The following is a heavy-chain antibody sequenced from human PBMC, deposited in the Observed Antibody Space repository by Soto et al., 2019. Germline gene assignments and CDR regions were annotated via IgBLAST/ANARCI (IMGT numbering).Heavy chain of an antibody. Sequence: GGSLRLSCAASGFTFSSYAMSWVRQAPGKGLEWVSAISGSGGSTYYADSVKGRFTISRDNSKNTLYLQMNSLRAEDTAVYYCAKAGGSSSWDYYYYYMDVWGKGTTVTVSS. CDR3: AKAGGSSSWDYYYYYMDV. CDR1: GFTFSSYA. D-gene: IGHD6-6*01. J-gene: IGHJ6*03. CDR2: ISGSGGST. V-gene: IGHV3-23*01.